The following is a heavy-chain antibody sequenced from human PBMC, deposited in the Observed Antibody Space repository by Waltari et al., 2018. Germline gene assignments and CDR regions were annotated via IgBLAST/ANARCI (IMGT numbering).Heavy chain of an antibody. D-gene: IGHD6-6*01. J-gene: IGHJ6*02. Sequence: QVQLVQSGAEVKKPGSSVKVSCKASGGTFSSYAISWVRQAPGQGLEWMGGIIPIIGTANYAQKFQGRVTITTDESTSTAYMELSSLRSEDTAVYYCARGRSSSSIPHLGWYYYYGMDVWGQGTTVTVSS. CDR2: IIPIIGTA. CDR1: GGTFSSYA. CDR3: ARGRSSSSIPHLGWYYYYGMDV. V-gene: IGHV1-69*05.